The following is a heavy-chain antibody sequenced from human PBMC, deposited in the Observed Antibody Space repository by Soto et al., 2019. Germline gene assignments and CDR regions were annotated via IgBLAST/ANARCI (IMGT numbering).Heavy chain of an antibody. V-gene: IGHV3-21*01. CDR1: GFTFSSYS. D-gene: IGHD2-2*01. J-gene: IGHJ6*02. Sequence: EVQLVESGGGLVKPGGWLRLSCAASGFTFSSYSMNWVRQAPGKGLEWVSSISSSRSYIYYADSVKGRFTISRDNAKNSLYLQMNSLRAEDTAVYYCARDRRVHQLPYGMDVWGQGTTVTVSS. CDR2: ISSSRSYI. CDR3: ARDRRVHQLPYGMDV.